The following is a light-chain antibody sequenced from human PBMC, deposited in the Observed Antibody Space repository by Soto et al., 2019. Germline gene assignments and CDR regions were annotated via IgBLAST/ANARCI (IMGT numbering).Light chain of an antibody. CDR3: CSYAGFSTFVV. V-gene: IGLV2-23*02. Sequence: QSALTQPASVSGSPGQSFTISCTGTSSDIGSYHLVSWYQHRPCKAPKLIIYEASKRPSGISSRFSGSKSGNTASLTISGLQAEDEADYHCCSYAGFSTFVVFGGGTKLTVL. CDR2: EAS. J-gene: IGLJ3*02. CDR1: SSDIGSYHL.